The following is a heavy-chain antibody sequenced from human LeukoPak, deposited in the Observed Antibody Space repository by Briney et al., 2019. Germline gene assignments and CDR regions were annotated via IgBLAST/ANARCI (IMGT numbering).Heavy chain of an antibody. CDR2: IYPYDSET. J-gene: IGHJ4*02. CDR3: ARLYCDVSGYFDY. D-gene: IGHD3-22*01. V-gene: IGHV5-51*01. Sequence: ESLNISCNGSGYIFTRFLMGWVRQIPRKGLEWMGIIYPYDSETIYTPSFQGRVTFSCHKSITTAYLHWSSLKASDTAMFYCARLYCDVSGYFDYWGQGTLVTVSS. CDR1: GYIFTRFL.